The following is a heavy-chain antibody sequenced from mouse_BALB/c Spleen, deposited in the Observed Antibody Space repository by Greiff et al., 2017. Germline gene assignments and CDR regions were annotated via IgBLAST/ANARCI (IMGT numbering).Heavy chain of an antibody. CDR2: IWSGGST. J-gene: IGHJ4*01. CDR3: ARNDYYGGFAMDY. V-gene: IGHV2-2*02. Sequence: QVQLKESGPGLVQPSQSLSITCTVSGFSLTSYGVHWVRQSPGKGLEWLGVIWSGGSTDYNAAFISRLSISKDNSKSQVFFKMNSLQANDTAIYYCARNDYYGGFAMDYWGQGTSVTVSS. D-gene: IGHD1-1*02. CDR1: GFSLTSYG.